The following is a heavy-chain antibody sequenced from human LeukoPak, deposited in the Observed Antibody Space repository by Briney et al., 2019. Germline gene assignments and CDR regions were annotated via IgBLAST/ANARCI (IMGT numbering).Heavy chain of an antibody. J-gene: IGHJ4*02. CDR1: GFTFTDSY. CDR3: ARDPRTVRI. D-gene: IGHD1-1*01. CDR2: ISGSGGDT. Sequence: PEGSLRLSCAASGFTFTDSYMTWVRQAPGKGLEWLSYISGSGGDTNYADSVRGRFTISRDNAKNSLYLQMNSLRVEDTAVYYCARDPRTVRIWGQGTLVTVSS. V-gene: IGHV3-11*06.